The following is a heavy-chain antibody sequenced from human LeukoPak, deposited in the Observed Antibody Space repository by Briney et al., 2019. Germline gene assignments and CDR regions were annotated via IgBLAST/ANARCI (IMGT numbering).Heavy chain of an antibody. V-gene: IGHV3-53*01. J-gene: IGHJ4*02. CDR1: GFTVSSNY. Sequence: GGSLRLSCAASGFTVSSNYMSWVRQAPGKGLEWVSVLYNGGTTYYADSVKGRFTISRDNAKNSLYLHMNSLRADDTAVYYCASGSLVVDYWGQGTLVTVSS. CDR2: LYNGGTT. CDR3: ASGSLVVDY. D-gene: IGHD6-25*01.